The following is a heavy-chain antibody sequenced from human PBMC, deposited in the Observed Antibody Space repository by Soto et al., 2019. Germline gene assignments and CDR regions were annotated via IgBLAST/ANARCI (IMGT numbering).Heavy chain of an antibody. D-gene: IGHD6-13*01. Sequence: QSQTLSLTCAISGDSVSSNSAAWNWIRQSPSRGLEWLGRTYYRSKWYNDYAVSVKSRITINPDTSKNQFSLQLNSVTPEDTAVYYCARGTPSLYSSSWYDPGAFDIWGQGTMVTVSS. CDR2: TYYRSKWYN. V-gene: IGHV6-1*01. CDR3: ARGTPSLYSSSWYDPGAFDI. J-gene: IGHJ3*02. CDR1: GDSVSSNSAA.